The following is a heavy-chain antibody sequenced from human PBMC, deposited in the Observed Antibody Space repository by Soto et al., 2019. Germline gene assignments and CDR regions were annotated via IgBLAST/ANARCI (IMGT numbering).Heavy chain of an antibody. CDR3: ARDQVPGLDAFDI. CDR1: GFTFSSYA. CDR2: ISYDGSNK. J-gene: IGHJ3*02. Sequence: GGSLRLSCAASGFTFSSYAMHWVRQAPGKGLEWVAVISYDGSNKYYADSVKGRFTISRDNSKNTLYLQMNSLRAEDTAVYYCARDQVPGLDAFDIWGQGTMVT. V-gene: IGHV3-30-3*01.